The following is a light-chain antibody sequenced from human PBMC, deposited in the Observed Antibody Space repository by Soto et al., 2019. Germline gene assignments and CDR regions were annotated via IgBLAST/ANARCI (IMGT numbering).Light chain of an antibody. CDR3: QQYNNWPPWT. CDR2: DAS. V-gene: IGKV3-15*01. J-gene: IGKJ1*01. CDR1: QSVSSN. Sequence: EIVMTQSPAALSVSPGERATLSCKASQSVSSNLAWYQQKPGQAPRLLIYDASTRATGIPARFSGSGSGTDFTLTISSLQSEDLAVYYCQQYNNWPPWTFGQGTKVESK.